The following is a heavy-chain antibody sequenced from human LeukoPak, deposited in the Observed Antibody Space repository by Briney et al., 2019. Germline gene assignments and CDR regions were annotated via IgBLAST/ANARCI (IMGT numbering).Heavy chain of an antibody. J-gene: IGHJ4*02. D-gene: IGHD5-12*01. CDR3: ARHRGYTDYKFDY. CDR2: IIPIFGTA. V-gene: IGHV1-69*05. CDR1: GGTFSSYA. Sequence: SVKVTCKATGGTFSSYAISWVGQAPGQGLEWMGGIIPIFGTANYAQKFQGRVTITTDESTSTAYMELSSLRSEDTAVYYCARHRGYTDYKFDYWGQGTLVTVSS.